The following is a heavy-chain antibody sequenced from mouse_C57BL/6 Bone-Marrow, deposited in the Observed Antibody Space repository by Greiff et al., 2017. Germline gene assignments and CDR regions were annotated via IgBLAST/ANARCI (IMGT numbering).Heavy chain of an antibody. CDR1: GFSFNTYA. J-gene: IGHJ1*03. Sequence: EVKLMESGGGLVQPKGSLKLSCAASGFSFNTYAMNWVRQAPGKGLEWVARIRSKSNNYATYYADSVKDRFTISRDDSESMLYLQMNNLKTEDTAMYYGVRGITTVVYWYFDVWGTGTTVTVSS. CDR3: VRGITTVVYWYFDV. D-gene: IGHD1-1*01. V-gene: IGHV10-1*01. CDR2: IRSKSNNYAT.